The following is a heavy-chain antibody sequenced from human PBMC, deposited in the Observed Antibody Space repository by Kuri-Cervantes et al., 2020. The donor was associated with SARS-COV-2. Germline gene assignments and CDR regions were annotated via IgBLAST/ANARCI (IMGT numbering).Heavy chain of an antibody. CDR3: ARGGISGWYYFDY. V-gene: IGHV3-21*01. J-gene: IGHJ4*02. Sequence: ETLSLTCAASGFTFSSYSMNWVRQAPGKGLEWVSSISSSSSYIYYADSVKGRFTISRDNAKNSLYLQMNSLRAEDTAVYYCARGGISGWYYFDYWGQGTLVTVSS. D-gene: IGHD6-19*01. CDR1: GFTFSSYS. CDR2: ISSSSSYI.